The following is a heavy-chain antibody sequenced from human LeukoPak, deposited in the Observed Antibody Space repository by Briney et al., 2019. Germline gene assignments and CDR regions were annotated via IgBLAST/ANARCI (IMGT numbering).Heavy chain of an antibody. J-gene: IGHJ6*02. V-gene: IGHV4-4*02. CDR3: ARDLGLGDYYYYGMDV. CDR1: GGSISSSNW. Sequence: SETLSLTCAVSGGSISSSNWWSWVRQPPGKGLEWIGEIYHSGSTNYNPSLKSRVTISVDKSKNQFSLKLSSVTAADTAVYYCARDLGLGDYYYYGMDVWGQGTTVTVSS. D-gene: IGHD3-10*01. CDR2: IYHSGST.